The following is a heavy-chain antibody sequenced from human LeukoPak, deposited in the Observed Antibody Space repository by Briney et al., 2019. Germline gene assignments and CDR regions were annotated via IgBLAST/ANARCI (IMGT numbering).Heavy chain of an antibody. CDR1: GGSINDYY. CDR3: ARFRVQDAFDI. V-gene: IGHV4-59*08. CDR2: IYYSGST. Sequence: PSETLSLTCSVSGGSINDYYWNWIRQPPGKGLEWIGYIYYSGSTRYNPSLQCRVTMSIGTSKTQFSLKLDSVTAADTAVYYCARFRVQDAFDIWGQGTMVTVSS. J-gene: IGHJ3*02.